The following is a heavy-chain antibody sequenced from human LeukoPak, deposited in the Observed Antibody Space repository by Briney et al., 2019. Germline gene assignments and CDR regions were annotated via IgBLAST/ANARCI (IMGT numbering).Heavy chain of an antibody. Sequence: GGSLRLSCAASGFTFSSYSMNWVRQAPGKGLEWVSSISSSSYIYYADSVKGRFTISRDNATNSLYLQMNSLRAEDTAVYYCARDNPELNWFDPWGQGTLVTVSS. CDR1: GFTFSSYS. CDR3: ARDNPELNWFDP. J-gene: IGHJ5*02. CDR2: ISSSSYI. D-gene: IGHD1-1*01. V-gene: IGHV3-21*01.